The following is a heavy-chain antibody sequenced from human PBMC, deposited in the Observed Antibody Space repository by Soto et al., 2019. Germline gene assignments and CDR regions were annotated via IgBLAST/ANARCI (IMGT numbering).Heavy chain of an antibody. D-gene: IGHD3-3*02. CDR1: GFTFSSYA. J-gene: IGHJ4*02. V-gene: IGHV3-23*01. Sequence: EVQLLESGGGLVQPGGSLRLSCAASGFTFSSYAMSWVRQAPGKGLEWVSAISGSGGSTYYADSVKGRFTISRDNSKNPLYLQMNSLRAEDTAVYYCAKTRGVLGAGIYWGQGTLVTVSS. CDR3: AKTRGVLGAGIY. CDR2: ISGSGGST.